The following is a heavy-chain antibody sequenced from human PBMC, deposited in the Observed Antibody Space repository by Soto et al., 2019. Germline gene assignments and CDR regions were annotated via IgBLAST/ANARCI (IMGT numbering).Heavy chain of an antibody. CDR3: IKEARGHSSAGL. V-gene: IGHV3-23*01. J-gene: IGHJ4*02. D-gene: IGHD2-15*01. Sequence: GGSLRLSCAASGFLSSNYAMGWVRQAPGTGLEWVSGISDSGVNTYYADCVKGRFTISRDNSKKALYLEMKSLRAGDTAVYYCIKEARGHSSAGLWGRGTLVTVSS. CDR2: ISDSGVNT. CDR1: GFLSSNYA.